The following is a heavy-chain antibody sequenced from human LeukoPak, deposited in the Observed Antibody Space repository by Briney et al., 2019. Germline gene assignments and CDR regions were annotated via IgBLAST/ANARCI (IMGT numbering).Heavy chain of an antibody. V-gene: IGHV3-15*01. D-gene: IGHD3-16*01. CDR2: IKSKTDGGTT. CDR1: GFTFSNAW. Sequence: GGSLRLSCAASGFTFSNAWMSWVRQAPGKGLEWVGRIKSKTDGGTTDYAAPVKGRFTISRDDSKNTLYLQMNSLKTEDTAVYYCTTDRLRELAMYYFDYWGQGTLVTVSS. J-gene: IGHJ4*02. CDR3: TTDRLRELAMYYFDY.